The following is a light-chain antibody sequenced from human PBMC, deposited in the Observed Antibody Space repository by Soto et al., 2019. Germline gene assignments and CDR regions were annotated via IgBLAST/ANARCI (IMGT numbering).Light chain of an antibody. Sequence: IQRTQSPSTLSASVGTIFTITCRASQSISSWLAWYQQKPGKAPKLLIYDASSLQSGVPSRFSGSGSGTDFTLTISSLQPEDFATYYCQQTFSTPITFGQGTRLEN. J-gene: IGKJ5*01. V-gene: IGKV1-39*01. CDR1: QSISSW. CDR2: DAS. CDR3: QQTFSTPIT.